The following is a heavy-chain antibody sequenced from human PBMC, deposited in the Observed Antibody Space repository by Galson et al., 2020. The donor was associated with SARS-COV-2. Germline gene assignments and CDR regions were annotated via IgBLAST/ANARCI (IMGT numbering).Heavy chain of an antibody. V-gene: IGHV4-34*01. D-gene: IGHD6-13*01. CDR1: GGSLSGYY. CDR2: INHSGST. J-gene: IGHJ5*02. Sequence: SQASATLSLTCAVYGGSLSGYYWSWIRQPPGKGLEWIGEINHSGSTNYNPSLKSRVTISVDTSKNQFSLKLSSVTAADTAVYYCARGAYSSSWYGEINWFDPWGQGTLVTVSS. CDR3: ARGAYSSSWYGEINWFDP.